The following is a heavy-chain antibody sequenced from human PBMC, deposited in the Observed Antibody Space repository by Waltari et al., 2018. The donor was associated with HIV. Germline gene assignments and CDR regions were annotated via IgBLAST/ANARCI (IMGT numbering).Heavy chain of an antibody. CDR3: ARGSTWSGYWHFDY. J-gene: IGHJ4*02. Sequence: QVQLVQSGAEVKKPGASVKVSCKASGYTFTSYDINWVRQATGQGLEWMGWMNPNSGNTGYAQRFQGRVTMTRYTSISTAYMELSSLRSEDTAVYYCARGSTWSGYWHFDYWGQGTLVTVSS. V-gene: IGHV1-8*01. D-gene: IGHD3-3*01. CDR2: MNPNSGNT. CDR1: GYTFTSYD.